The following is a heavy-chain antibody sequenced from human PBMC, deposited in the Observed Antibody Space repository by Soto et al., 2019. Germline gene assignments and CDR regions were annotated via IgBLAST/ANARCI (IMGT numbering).Heavy chain of an antibody. CDR3: ARLVVGATRYGMDV. CDR2: IYYSGST. D-gene: IGHD1-26*01. CDR1: GGSISSSSYY. V-gene: IGHV4-39*01. J-gene: IGHJ6*02. Sequence: PSETLSLTCTVSGGSISSSSYYWGWIRQPPGKGLEWIGSIYYSGSTYYNPSLKSRVTISVDTSKNQFSLKLSSVTAADTAVYYCARLVVGATRYGMDVWGQGXTVTVYS.